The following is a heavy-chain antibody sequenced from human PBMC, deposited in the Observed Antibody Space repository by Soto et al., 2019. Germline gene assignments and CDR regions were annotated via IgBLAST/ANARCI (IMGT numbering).Heavy chain of an antibody. D-gene: IGHD3-9*01. J-gene: IGHJ5*02. CDR3: AADQLRYYPAGFDP. Sequence: GASVKVSCKASGYTFTSYGISWVRQAPGQGLEWMGWISAYNVNTNYAQKLQGRVTMTTDTSTSTAYMELRSLRSDDTAVYYCAADQLRYYPAGFDPWGQGTLVTVSS. V-gene: IGHV1-18*01. CDR2: ISAYNVNT. CDR1: GYTFTSYG.